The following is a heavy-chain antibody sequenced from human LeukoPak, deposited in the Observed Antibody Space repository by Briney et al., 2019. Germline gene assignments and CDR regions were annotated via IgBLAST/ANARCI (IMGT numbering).Heavy chain of an antibody. CDR3: AKPQGGGYFDS. J-gene: IGHJ4*02. CDR1: GFTFSSYS. CDR2: ISGSGGST. V-gene: IGHV3-23*01. Sequence: GGSLRLSCAGSGFTFSSYSMSWVRQAPGKGLEWVSAISGSGGSTYYADSVKGRFTISRDNSKNTLYLQMNSLRAEDTAVYYCAKPQGGGYFDSWGQGALVTVSS. D-gene: IGHD1-26*01.